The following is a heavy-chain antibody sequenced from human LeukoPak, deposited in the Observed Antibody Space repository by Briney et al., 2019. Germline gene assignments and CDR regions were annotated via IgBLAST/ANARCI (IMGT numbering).Heavy chain of an antibody. D-gene: IGHD3-16*01. Sequence: GGSLRLSCAASGITFSSYEMNWVRQAPGKGLEWVSYISSSGSTIYYADSVKGRFTISRDNAKNSLYLQMNSLRAEDTAVYSCARDVGGRGWFDPWGQGTLVTVSS. CDR3: ARDVGGRGWFDP. J-gene: IGHJ5*02. V-gene: IGHV3-48*03. CDR1: GITFSSYE. CDR2: ISSSGSTI.